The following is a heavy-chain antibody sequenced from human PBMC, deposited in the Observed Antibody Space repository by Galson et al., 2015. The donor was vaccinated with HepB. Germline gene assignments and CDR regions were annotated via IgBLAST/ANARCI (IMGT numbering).Heavy chain of an antibody. CDR2: ISTSSSYT. CDR3: ASYSSGWFYYGMDV. V-gene: IGHV3-11*06. J-gene: IGHJ6*02. CDR1: GFTFSDYY. D-gene: IGHD6-19*01. Sequence: SLRLSCAASGFTFSDYYMSWIRQVPGKGLEWVSFISTSSSYTNYADSVKGRFTISRDNAKNSLYLQMNSLRAEDTAVYYCASYSSGWFYYGMDVWGQGTTVTVSS.